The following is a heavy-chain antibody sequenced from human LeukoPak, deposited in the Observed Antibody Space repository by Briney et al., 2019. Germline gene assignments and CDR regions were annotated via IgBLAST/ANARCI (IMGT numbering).Heavy chain of an antibody. Sequence: GGSLRLSCAASGFSLSNYWMNWVRQAPGKGLEWVGNIKEDGSDKYYVDSVKGRFTISRDNAKNSLYVQMNSLRVEDTAVYYCARDFYASGSHDYWGQGTLVIVSS. CDR2: IKEDGSDK. V-gene: IGHV3-7*04. CDR1: GFSLSNYW. CDR3: ARDFYASGSHDY. D-gene: IGHD3-10*01. J-gene: IGHJ4*02.